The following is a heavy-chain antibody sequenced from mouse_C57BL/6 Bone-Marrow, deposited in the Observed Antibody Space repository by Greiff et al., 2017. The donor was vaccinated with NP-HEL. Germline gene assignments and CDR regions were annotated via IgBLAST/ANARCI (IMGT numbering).Heavy chain of an antibody. CDR3: ARRGPYDYDDAMDY. D-gene: IGHD2-4*01. J-gene: IGHJ4*01. V-gene: IGHV1-66*01. Sequence: QVQLQQSGPELVKPGASVKISCKASGYSFTSYYIHWVKQRPGQGLEWIGWIYPGSGNTKYNEKFKGKATLTADTSSSTAYMQLSSLTSEDSAVYYCARRGPYDYDDAMDYWGQGTSVTVSS. CDR2: IYPGSGNT. CDR1: GYSFTSYY.